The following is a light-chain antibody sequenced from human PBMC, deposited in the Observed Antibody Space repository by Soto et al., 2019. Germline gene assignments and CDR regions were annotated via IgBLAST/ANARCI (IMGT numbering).Light chain of an antibody. Sequence: DIQMTQSPSTLSASVGDRVIITCRASQSISSWLAWYQQKPGKAPKLLIYDASRLESGVPSRFSGSGSGTEFTLTISSLQPDDFATFYCQQSYSSWTFGQGTKVEIK. CDR2: DAS. CDR3: QQSYSSWT. J-gene: IGKJ1*01. V-gene: IGKV1-5*01. CDR1: QSISSW.